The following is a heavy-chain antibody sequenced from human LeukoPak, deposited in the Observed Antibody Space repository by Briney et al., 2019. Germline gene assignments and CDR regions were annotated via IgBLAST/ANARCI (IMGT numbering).Heavy chain of an antibody. D-gene: IGHD3-10*01. J-gene: IGHJ4*02. CDR3: ATFASSYYSY. CDR1: GYTLSELA. Sequence: ASVKVSCKASGYTLSELAIHWVRQAPGKGLEWMGGFDPEDGETIYAQKFQGRVTMIEDTSTDIAYMELTSLRSEDTAVYFCATFASSYYSYWGQGTLVTVSS. CDR2: FDPEDGET. V-gene: IGHV1-24*01.